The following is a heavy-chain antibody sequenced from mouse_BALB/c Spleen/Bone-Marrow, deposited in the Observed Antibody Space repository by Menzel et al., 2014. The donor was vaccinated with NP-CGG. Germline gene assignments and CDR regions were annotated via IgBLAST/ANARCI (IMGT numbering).Heavy chain of an antibody. J-gene: IGHJ3*01. Sequence: VQLQQSGPELVKPGASVKISCMASGYTFTDYSMHWVKQSHGKSLEWIGYIYPYNGGTGYNQNFKSKATLTVDNSYRTAHMELRSLTSEDSAVYYCAAHGAYWGQGTLVTVSA. CDR3: AAHGAY. CDR1: GYTFTDYS. CDR2: IYPYNGGT. V-gene: IGHV1S29*02.